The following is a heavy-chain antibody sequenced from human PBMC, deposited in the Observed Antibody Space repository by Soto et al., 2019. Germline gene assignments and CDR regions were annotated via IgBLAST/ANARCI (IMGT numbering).Heavy chain of an antibody. CDR3: AKAQAYHSGSFFDY. V-gene: IGHV3-23*01. Sequence: EVQLLESGGGLVQPGGSLRLSCGAAGFTFSSYAMAWVRQAPGKGLEWVSGIGGGGSGTYYADSVKGRFNISRDNSKGTLFLHMSNPRPDDTAIYYCAKAQAYHSGSFFDYWGQGTLVTVSS. D-gene: IGHD3-10*01. CDR1: GFTFSSYA. CDR2: IGGGGSGT. J-gene: IGHJ4*02.